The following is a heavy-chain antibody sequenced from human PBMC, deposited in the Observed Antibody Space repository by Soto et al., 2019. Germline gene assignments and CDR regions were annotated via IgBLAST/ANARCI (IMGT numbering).Heavy chain of an antibody. CDR3: ARGRGGNNWYFDL. V-gene: IGHV3-33*01. CDR2: RWYDGSNK. D-gene: IGHD2-15*01. Sequence: QVQLVESGGGVVQPGRSLRLSCEASGFIFSSYGMHWVRQAPGKGLEWVAVRWYDGSNKYYADSVKGRFTISRDNSKNTLYLQMNSLRAEDTAVYYCARGRGGNNWYFDLWGRGTLVTVSS. CDR1: GFIFSSYG. J-gene: IGHJ2*01.